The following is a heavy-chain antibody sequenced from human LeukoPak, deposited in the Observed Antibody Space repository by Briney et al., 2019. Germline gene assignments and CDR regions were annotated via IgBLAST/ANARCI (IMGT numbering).Heavy chain of an antibody. Sequence: GGSLRLSCAASGFTFSSYSMSWVRQAPEKGLEWVSTVRSDGGDTKYADSVKGRFTISRDNSKNTLYLEMNSLRAEDTAVYYCARGGITTWLDPWGQGTLATVSS. J-gene: IGHJ5*02. V-gene: IGHV3-23*01. CDR3: ARGGITTWLDP. D-gene: IGHD3-10*01. CDR1: GFTFSSYS. CDR2: VRSDGGDT.